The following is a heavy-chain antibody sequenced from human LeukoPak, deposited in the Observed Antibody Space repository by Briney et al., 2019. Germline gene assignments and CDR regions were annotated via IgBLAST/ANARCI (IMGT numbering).Heavy chain of an antibody. CDR3: AKDDYYDILTGRGSLYYFDY. V-gene: IGHV3-23*01. Sequence: GGSLRLSCAASGFTFSSHAMSWVRQAPGKGLEWVSAISGSGGSTYYADSVKGRFTISRDNSKNTLYLQMNSLRAEDTAVYYCAKDDYYDILTGRGSLYYFDYWGQGTLVTVSS. CDR1: GFTFSSHA. J-gene: IGHJ4*02. CDR2: ISGSGGST. D-gene: IGHD3-9*01.